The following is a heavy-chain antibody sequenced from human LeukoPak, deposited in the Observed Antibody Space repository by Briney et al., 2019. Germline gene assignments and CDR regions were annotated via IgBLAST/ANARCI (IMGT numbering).Heavy chain of an antibody. CDR3: AIDALLLHGDAFDI. D-gene: IGHD3-22*01. V-gene: IGHV3-11*01. J-gene: IGHJ3*02. CDR2: ISSSGSTI. Sequence: PGGSLRLSCAASGFTFSDYYMSWIRQAPGKGLEWVSYISSSGSTIYYADSVKGRFTISRDNAKNSLYLQMNSLRAEDTAVYYCAIDALLLHGDAFDIWGQGTMVTVSS. CDR1: GFTFSDYY.